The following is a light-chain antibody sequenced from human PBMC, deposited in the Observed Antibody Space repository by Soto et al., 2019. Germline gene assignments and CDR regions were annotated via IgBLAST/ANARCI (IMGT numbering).Light chain of an antibody. CDR1: QTVRSSY. CDR2: GGS. V-gene: IGKV3-20*01. CDR3: KEFGEA. J-gene: IGKJ2*01. Sequence: SLLTQSPGTMSLSPGETATLSCWASQTVRSSYLAWYQQKPGQAPRLLLYGGSTMASGIADRFSGSWSGTEFTLTIVILEPEDSAVYFCKEFGEAFGQGTKLEIK.